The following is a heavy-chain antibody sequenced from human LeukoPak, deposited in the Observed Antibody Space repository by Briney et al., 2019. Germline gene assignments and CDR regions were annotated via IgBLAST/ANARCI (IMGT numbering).Heavy chain of an antibody. CDR2: ISPYNGNT. V-gene: IGHV1-18*01. J-gene: IGHJ4*02. Sequence: VASVNVSCKASGYTFTSYGISWVRQAPGQGLEWMGWISPYNGNTNYAPKLQGRVTMTTDTATSTAYMELTSLTSDDTAVYYCARDRQRGYWGQGTLVTVSS. CDR1: GYTFTSYG. CDR3: ARDRQRGY. D-gene: IGHD5-18*01.